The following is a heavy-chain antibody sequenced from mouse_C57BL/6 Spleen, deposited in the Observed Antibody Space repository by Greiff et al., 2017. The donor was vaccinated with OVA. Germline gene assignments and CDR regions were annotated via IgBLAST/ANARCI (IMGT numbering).Heavy chain of an antibody. V-gene: IGHV1-55*01. CDR1: GYTFTSYW. CDR3: ARYPRWYFDV. Sequence: QVQLKQPGAELVKPGASVKMSCKASGYTFTSYWITWVKQRPGQGLEWIGDIYPGSGSTNYNEKFKSKATLTVDTSSSTAYMQLSSLTAEDSAVYYCARYPRWYFDVWGTGTTVTVSS. J-gene: IGHJ1*03. CDR2: IYPGSGST.